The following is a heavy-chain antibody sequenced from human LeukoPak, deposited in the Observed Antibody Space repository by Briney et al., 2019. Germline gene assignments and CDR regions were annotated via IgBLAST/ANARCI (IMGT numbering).Heavy chain of an antibody. CDR3: ARDHGGLDY. D-gene: IGHD3-3*01. Sequence: SQTLSLTCAIYGDIIYSNSADWNWIRQSPSRGLEWLGRTYYRSKWYNDYAVSVKSRITINPDTSKNQFSLQLNSVTPEDTAVYYCARDHGGLDYWGQGTLVTVSS. V-gene: IGHV6-1*01. CDR2: TYYRSKWYN. J-gene: IGHJ4*02. CDR1: GDIIYSNSAD.